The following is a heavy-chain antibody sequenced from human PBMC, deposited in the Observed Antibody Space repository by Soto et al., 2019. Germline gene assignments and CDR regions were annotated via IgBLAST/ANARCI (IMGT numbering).Heavy chain of an antibody. V-gene: IGHV3-21*01. D-gene: IGHD6-19*01. J-gene: IGHJ4*02. CDR3: ARATYSSGSGLADY. CDR2: ISSSSSYI. Sequence: GGSLRLSCAASGFTFSSYSMNWVRQAPGKGLEWVSSISSSSSYIYYADSVKGRFTISRDNAKNSLYLKMNSLRAEDTAVYYCARATYSSGSGLADYWGQGTLVTVSS. CDR1: GFTFSSYS.